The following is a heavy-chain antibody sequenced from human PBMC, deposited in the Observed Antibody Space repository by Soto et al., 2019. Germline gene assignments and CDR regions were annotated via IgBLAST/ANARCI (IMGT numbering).Heavy chain of an antibody. V-gene: IGHV3-30-3*01. Sequence: GGSLRLSCAASGFTFSIYAMHWVRQAPGKGLEWVAVISYDGNDKYYADSVKGRFTISRDNSKNTLYLQMNSLTTEGTAVYYCGRELGRPHDYWGQGTLVTVSS. CDR3: GRELGRPHDY. D-gene: IGHD6-6*01. J-gene: IGHJ4*02. CDR2: ISYDGNDK. CDR1: GFTFSIYA.